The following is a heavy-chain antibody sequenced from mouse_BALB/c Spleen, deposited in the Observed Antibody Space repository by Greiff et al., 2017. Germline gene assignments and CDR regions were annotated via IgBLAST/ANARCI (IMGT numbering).Heavy chain of an antibody. D-gene: IGHD2-3*01. J-gene: IGHJ4*01. CDR3: ARKYLDGYYVAMDY. Sequence: VKLMESGPGLVQPSQSLSITCTVSGFSLTSYGVHWVRQSPGKGLEWLGVIWSGGSTDYNAAFISRLSISKDNSKSQVFFKMNSLQANDTAIYYCARKYLDGYYVAMDYWGQGTSVTVSS. V-gene: IGHV2-2*02. CDR2: IWSGGST. CDR1: GFSLTSYG.